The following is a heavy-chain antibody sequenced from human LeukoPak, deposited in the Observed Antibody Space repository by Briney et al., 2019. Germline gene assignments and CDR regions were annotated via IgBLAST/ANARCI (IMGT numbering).Heavy chain of an antibody. D-gene: IGHD3-22*01. CDR2: IYYSGST. CDR3: ARDRGLTYYYDSSGYYLD. Sequence: SETLSLTCTVSGGSVSSYYWSWIRQPPGKGLEWIGYIYYSGSTNYNPSLKSRVTMSVDTSKNQFSLKLTSVTAADTAVYYCARDRGLTYYYDSSGYYLDWGQGTLVTVSS. V-gene: IGHV4-59*02. J-gene: IGHJ4*02. CDR1: GGSVSSYY.